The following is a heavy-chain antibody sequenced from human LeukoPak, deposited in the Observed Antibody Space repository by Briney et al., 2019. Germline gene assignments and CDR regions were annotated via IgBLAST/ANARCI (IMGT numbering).Heavy chain of an antibody. Sequence: GGSLRLSCAASGFTFSSYGMTWVRQAPGKGLEWVSYISSSSSTIYYADSVKGRFTISRDNAKNSLYLQMNSLRAEDTAVYYCARDSESGWSDYWGQGTLVTVSS. D-gene: IGHD6-19*01. V-gene: IGHV3-48*04. CDR3: ARDSESGWSDY. J-gene: IGHJ4*02. CDR1: GFTFSSYG. CDR2: ISSSSSTI.